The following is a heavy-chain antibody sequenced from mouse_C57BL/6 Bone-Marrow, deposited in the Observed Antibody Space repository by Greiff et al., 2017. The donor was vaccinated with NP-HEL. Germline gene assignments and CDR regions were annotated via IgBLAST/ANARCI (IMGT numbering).Heavy chain of an antibody. CDR1: GFTFSDYG. CDR3: AREGSSYFDV. CDR2: ISSGSSTI. D-gene: IGHD1-1*01. Sequence: DVMLVESGGGLVKPGGSLKLSCAASGFTFSDYGMHWVRQAPEKGLAWVAYISSGSSTIYSADTVQGRFTISRDNAKNTLFLQMTSLRSEDTAMYYCAREGSSYFDVWGTGTTVTVAS. J-gene: IGHJ1*03. V-gene: IGHV5-17*01.